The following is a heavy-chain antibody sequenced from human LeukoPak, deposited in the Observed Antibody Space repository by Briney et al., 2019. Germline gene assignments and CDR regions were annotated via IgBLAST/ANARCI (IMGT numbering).Heavy chain of an antibody. J-gene: IGHJ3*02. D-gene: IGHD3-22*01. Sequence: GSLRLSCAASGFTFSSYAMSWVRQAPGKGLEWVSAISGSGGSTYYADSVKGRFTISRDNSKNTLYLQMNSLRAEDTAVYYCAKDHWGITMIVDDAFDIWGQGTMVTVSS. CDR1: GFTFSSYA. CDR2: ISGSGGST. CDR3: AKDHWGITMIVDDAFDI. V-gene: IGHV3-23*01.